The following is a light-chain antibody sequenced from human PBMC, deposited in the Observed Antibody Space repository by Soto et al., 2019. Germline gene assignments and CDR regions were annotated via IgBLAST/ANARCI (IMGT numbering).Light chain of an antibody. J-gene: IGKJ2*01. CDR3: QQYGSSPYT. CDR2: GTS. V-gene: IGKV3-20*01. CDR1: QTVDSNN. Sequence: EIVLTQSPGNPSLSPGERATLSCRASQTVDSNNFAWYQQKPGQAPRLLIYGTSSWATGIPDRFSGSGSGTDFTLTISRLEPADFAVYYCQQYGSSPYTFGQGTKLEIK.